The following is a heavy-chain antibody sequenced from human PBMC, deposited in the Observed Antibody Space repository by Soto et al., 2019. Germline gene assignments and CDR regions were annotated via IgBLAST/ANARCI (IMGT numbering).Heavy chain of an antibody. V-gene: IGHV1-69*14. CDR2: IIPIFGSP. J-gene: IGHJ3*02. CDR3: ASPGYMNGWYGGI. D-gene: IGHD6-19*01. Sequence: QVQLVQSGAEVKMPGSSVKVSCKASGGAFSSYAISWVRQAPGQGLEWMGGIIPIFGSPNYAQTFQGRVTISADKSTSTAYMELRSLRSEDTAMYYCASPGYMNGWYGGIWGQGTMVTVSS. CDR1: GGAFSSYA.